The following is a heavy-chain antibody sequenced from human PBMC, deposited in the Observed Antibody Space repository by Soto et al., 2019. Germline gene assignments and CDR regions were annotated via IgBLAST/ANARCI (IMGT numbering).Heavy chain of an antibody. CDR2: ISTSKGNT. J-gene: IGHJ4*02. CDR3: ARVPINQYYFDY. D-gene: IGHD2-2*01. V-gene: IGHV1-18*01. CDR1: GYTFTSFG. Sequence: ASVKVSCKTSGYTFTSFGIAWVRQAPGQGLEWMGWISTSKGNTNYAQKFQGRVTMTTDTPTSTAYMELRSLRSDDTALYYCARVPINQYYFDYWGQGTLVPVSS.